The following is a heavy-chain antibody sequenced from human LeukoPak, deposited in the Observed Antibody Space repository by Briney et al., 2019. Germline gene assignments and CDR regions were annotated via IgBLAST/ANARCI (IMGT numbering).Heavy chain of an antibody. J-gene: IGHJ4*02. CDR3: ARGRYYGSGSYYLY. CDR2: INSDGSST. Sequence: GGSLRLSCAASGFTFSSYWMHWVHQAPGKGLVWVSRINSDGSSTSYADSVKGRFTISRDNAKNTLYLQMNSLRAEDTAVYYCARGRYYGSGSYYLYWGQGTLVTVSS. V-gene: IGHV3-74*01. CDR1: GFTFSSYW. D-gene: IGHD3-10*01.